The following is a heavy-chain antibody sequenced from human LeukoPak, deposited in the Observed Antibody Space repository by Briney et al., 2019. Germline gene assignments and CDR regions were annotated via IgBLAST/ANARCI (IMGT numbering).Heavy chain of an antibody. CDR3: ARGTTYCGGDCYGYPYGFQH. CDR2: ISAYNGNT. CDR1: GGTFSSYA. D-gene: IGHD2-21*02. V-gene: IGHV1-18*01. Sequence: RRASVKVSCTASGGTFSSYAISWVRQAPGQGLEWMGWISAYNGNTNYAQKLQGRVTMTTDTSTSTAYMELRSLRSDDTAVYYCARGTTYCGGDCYGYPYGFQHWGQGTLVTVSS. J-gene: IGHJ1*01.